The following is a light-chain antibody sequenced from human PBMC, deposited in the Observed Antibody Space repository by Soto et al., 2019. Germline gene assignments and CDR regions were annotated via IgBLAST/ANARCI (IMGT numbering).Light chain of an antibody. CDR1: QSLLHSNGYNY. V-gene: IGKV2-28*01. J-gene: IGKJ5*01. CDR2: LGS. Sequence: DIVMTQSPLSLPVTPGDPASISCRSSQSLLHSNGYNYLDWYLQKPGQSPQLLIYLGSNRASGVPDRFSGSGSGTDFTLKISRGEAEDVGVYYCMQALQTPITVGQGTRLEIK. CDR3: MQALQTPIT.